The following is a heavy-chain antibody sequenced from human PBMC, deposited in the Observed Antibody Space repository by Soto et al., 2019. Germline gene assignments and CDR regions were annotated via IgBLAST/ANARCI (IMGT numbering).Heavy chain of an antibody. Sequence: QVQLVESGGGVVQPGRSLRLSCAASGFTFSSYAMHWVRQAPVKGLEWVAVIWYDGRNQYSADSVTDRFSISRDNSRNCLLLQMCGLRAEETAVYCCTRSWRPCSSRYKFVPPCDFLGQGTMVLVS. CDR3: TRSWRPCSSRYKFVPPCDF. J-gene: IGHJ3*01. D-gene: IGHD6-19*01. V-gene: IGHV3-33*01. CDR1: GFTFSSYA. CDR2: IWYDGRNQ.